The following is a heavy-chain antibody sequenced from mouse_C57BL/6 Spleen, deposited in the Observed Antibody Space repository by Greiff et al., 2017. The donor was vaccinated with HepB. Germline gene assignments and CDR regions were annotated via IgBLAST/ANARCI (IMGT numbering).Heavy chain of an antibody. D-gene: IGHD2-3*01. V-gene: IGHV5-4*01. CDR1: GFTFSSYA. Sequence: VQLQQSGGGLVKPGGSLKLSCAASGFTFSSYAMSWVRQTPEKRLEWVATISDGGSYTYYPDNVKGRFTISRDNAKNNLYLQMSHLKSEDTAMYYCAREGTYDGYSAWFAYWGQGTLVTVSA. CDR2: ISDGGSYT. CDR3: AREGTYDGYSAWFAY. J-gene: IGHJ3*01.